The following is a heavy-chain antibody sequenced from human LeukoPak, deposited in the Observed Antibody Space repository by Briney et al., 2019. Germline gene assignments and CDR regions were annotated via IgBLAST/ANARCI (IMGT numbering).Heavy chain of an antibody. V-gene: IGHV1-2*04. Sequence: GASVKVSCKASGYTFTGYYMHWVRQAPGQGLEWMGWINPNSGGTNYAQKFQGWVTMTRDTSISTAYLELSRLRSDDTAVYYCARGPPEYSSSSYWYFDLWGRGTLVTVSS. CDR2: INPNSGGT. D-gene: IGHD6-13*01. CDR1: GYTFTGYY. CDR3: ARGPPEYSSSSYWYFDL. J-gene: IGHJ2*01.